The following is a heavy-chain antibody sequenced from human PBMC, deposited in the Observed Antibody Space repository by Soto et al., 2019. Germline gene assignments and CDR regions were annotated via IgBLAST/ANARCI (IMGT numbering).Heavy chain of an antibody. CDR3: AHRTVYCSGGSCYHNWFDP. J-gene: IGHJ5*02. D-gene: IGHD2-15*01. CDR1: GFSLSTSGVG. Sequence: SGPTLVNPTQTLTLTCTFSGFSLSTSGVGVGWIRQPPGKALEWLALIYWDDDKRYSPSLKSRLTITKDTSKNQVVLTMTDMDPVDAATYYCAHRTVYCSGGSCYHNWFDPWGQGTLVTVSS. CDR2: IYWDDDK. V-gene: IGHV2-5*02.